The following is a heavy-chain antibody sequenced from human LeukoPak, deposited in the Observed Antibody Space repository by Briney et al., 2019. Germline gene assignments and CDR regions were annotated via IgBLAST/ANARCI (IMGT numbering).Heavy chain of an antibody. CDR3: ARDRGPTRAFDI. CDR2: IYSGVPT. J-gene: IGHJ3*02. CDR1: GFTVSSNY. V-gene: IGHV3-53*01. Sequence: GRSLRLSCAASGFTVSSNYMSWVRQAPGKGLEWVSVIYSGVPTYYADSAKGRFTISRDNSKNTLYLQMNSLRAEDTAVYYCARDRGPTRAFDIWGQGTMVTVS. D-gene: IGHD5-24*01.